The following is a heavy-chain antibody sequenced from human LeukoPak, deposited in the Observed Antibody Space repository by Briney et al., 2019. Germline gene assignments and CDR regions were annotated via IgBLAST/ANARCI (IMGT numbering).Heavy chain of an antibody. D-gene: IGHD2-2*01. J-gene: IGHJ3*02. CDR3: AIQIVVVPDTDAFDI. Sequence: ASVKVSCKASRYTFTGYYMHWVRQAPGQGLDWMGWINPNSGGTNYAQKFQGWVTMTRDTSISTAYMELSRLRSDDTAVYYCAIQIVVVPDTDAFDIWGQGTMVTVSS. CDR2: INPNSGGT. CDR1: RYTFTGYY. V-gene: IGHV1-2*04.